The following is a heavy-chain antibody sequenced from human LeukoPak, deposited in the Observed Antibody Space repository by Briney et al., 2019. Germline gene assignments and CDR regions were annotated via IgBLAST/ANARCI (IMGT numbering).Heavy chain of an antibody. D-gene: IGHD1-26*01. Sequence: SETLSLTCTVSGGSISSSTYYWGWIRQPPGKGLEWIGSIYYSGSTYYNPSLNSRVTISIDTSKNHFSLKLSSVTAADTAVYYYASVQPWELLPSLFDSWGQGTLVTVSS. J-gene: IGHJ4*02. CDR1: GGSISSSTYY. CDR3: ASVQPWELLPSLFDS. V-gene: IGHV4-39*07. CDR2: IYYSGST.